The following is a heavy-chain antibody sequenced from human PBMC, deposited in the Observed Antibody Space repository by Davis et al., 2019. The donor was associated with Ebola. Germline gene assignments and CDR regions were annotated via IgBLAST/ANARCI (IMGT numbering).Heavy chain of an antibody. V-gene: IGHV1-2*06. CDR2: INPNSGGT. J-gene: IGHJ3*02. CDR1: GYTFTGYY. Sequence: AASVKVSCKASGYTFTGYYMHWVRQAPGQGLEWMGRINPNSGGTNYAQKFQGRVTMTRDTSISTAYMELSRLRSDDTAVYYCARNPAVVVSSDAFDIWGQGTMVTVSS. CDR3: ARNPAVVVSSDAFDI. D-gene: IGHD2-15*01.